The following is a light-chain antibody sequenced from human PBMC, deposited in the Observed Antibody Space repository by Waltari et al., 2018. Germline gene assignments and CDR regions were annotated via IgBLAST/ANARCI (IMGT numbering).Light chain of an antibody. V-gene: IGLV2-8*01. CDR2: EVT. Sequence: QSALTQPPSASGSPGQSVTISCTGTSNDVGGYNFVSWYQQHPGKAPKLMICEVTKRPSGVPDRFAGSKSGNTASLTVSGLQAEDEADYYCTSYAGSNKAVFGGGTKLTVL. J-gene: IGLJ2*01. CDR3: TSYAGSNKAV. CDR1: SNDVGGYNF.